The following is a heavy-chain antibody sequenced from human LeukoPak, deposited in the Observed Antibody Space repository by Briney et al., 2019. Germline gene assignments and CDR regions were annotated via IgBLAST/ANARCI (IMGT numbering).Heavy chain of an antibody. CDR1: GFTFTNYA. CDR2: IGGSGGGT. Sequence: PGESLTLSCAASGFTFTNYAMSWVRQAPGKGLEWVSAIGGSGGGTYYADSVKGRSTISRDNSKNTLYLQMTGLRAEGTAIYYCAKTPETHYYDFSGYYYYFDYWGQGTLVTVSS. V-gene: IGHV3-23*01. J-gene: IGHJ4*02. CDR3: AKTPETHYYDFSGYYYYFDY. D-gene: IGHD3-22*01.